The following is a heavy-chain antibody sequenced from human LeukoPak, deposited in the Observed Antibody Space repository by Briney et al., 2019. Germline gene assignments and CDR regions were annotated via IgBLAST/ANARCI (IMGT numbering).Heavy chain of an antibody. CDR2: IYPGDSDT. J-gene: IGHJ5*02. V-gene: IGHV5-51*01. CDR1: GYSFTSYW. D-gene: IGHD5-18*01. CDR3: ARHGDKAKVTWVDP. Sequence: GESLKISCKGSGYSFTSYWNGWVRQTPGEGLEWMGIIYPGDSDTRYSPSFQGQVTISVDKSNITAYLQWSSLKAADTGMYYCARHGDKAKVTWVDPWGQGTLVTVSS.